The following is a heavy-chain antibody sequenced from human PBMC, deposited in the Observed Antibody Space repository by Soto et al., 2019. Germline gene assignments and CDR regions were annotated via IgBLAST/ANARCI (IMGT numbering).Heavy chain of an antibody. Sequence: GASVKVSCKASGYTLTSYDVSWVRQATGQGLEWMGWMNPNSGNTGYAQKFQGRVTMTRNTSISTAYMELSSLRSEDTAVYYCATELVDAFDIWGQGTIVTVSS. CDR3: ATELVDAFDI. D-gene: IGHD6-6*01. CDR1: GYTLTSYD. CDR2: MNPNSGNT. J-gene: IGHJ3*02. V-gene: IGHV1-8*01.